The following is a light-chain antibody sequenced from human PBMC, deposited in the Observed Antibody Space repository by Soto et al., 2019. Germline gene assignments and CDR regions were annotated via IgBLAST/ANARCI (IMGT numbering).Light chain of an antibody. Sequence: DIPMTQSPSSLAASVGERVTITCRASQNIHSFLNWYQQKPGKAPQVLIYGGSALQSGVPSRFSGSGSGTDFTLTISSLQPDDFASYFCQQSYNIPFTFGPGTRVDI. V-gene: IGKV1-39*01. CDR3: QQSYNIPFT. J-gene: IGKJ3*01. CDR1: QNIHSF. CDR2: GGS.